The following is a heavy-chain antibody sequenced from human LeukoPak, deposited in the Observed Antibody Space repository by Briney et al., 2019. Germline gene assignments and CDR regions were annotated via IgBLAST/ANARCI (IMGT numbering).Heavy chain of an antibody. Sequence: GGSLRLSCAASGFTFSTYRVTWVRQAPGQGLEWVSSLSSSSDYIYYADSVKGRFTISRDNARNTLYLQMNSLRVEDTAVYYCGSGIAAEDSVAIEYWGQGTLVTVSS. CDR1: GFTFSTYR. D-gene: IGHD6-13*01. CDR2: LSSSSDYI. J-gene: IGHJ4*02. CDR3: GSGIAAEDSVAIEY. V-gene: IGHV3-21*01.